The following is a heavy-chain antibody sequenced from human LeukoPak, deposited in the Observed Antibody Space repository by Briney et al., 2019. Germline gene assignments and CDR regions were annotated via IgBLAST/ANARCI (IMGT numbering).Heavy chain of an antibody. D-gene: IGHD3-10*02. V-gene: IGHV3-21*01. CDR3: ARRGTLFGEFNFDY. J-gene: IGHJ4*02. CDR2: ISSGSSYI. Sequence: PGRSLRLSCAASGFTSSSYSMNWVRQSPGKGLEWVSFISSGSSYIYYADSVKGRFIISRDNAKNSLYLQMNSLGAEGTAVYYCARRGTLFGEFNFDYWGQGTLVTVSS. CDR1: GFTSSSYS.